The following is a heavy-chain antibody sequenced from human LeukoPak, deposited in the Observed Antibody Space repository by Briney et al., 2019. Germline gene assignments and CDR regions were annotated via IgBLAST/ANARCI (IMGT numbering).Heavy chain of an antibody. CDR2: IYPGDSDT. Sequence: GESLKISCKGSGYSFTSYWIGWVRQMPGKGLEWMGIIYPGDSDTRYSPSFQGQVTISADKSISTAYLQWSSLKASDTAMYYCARRFSSSWYGAYYYYMDVWGEGTTVTVSS. CDR1: GYSFTSYW. CDR3: ARRFSSSWYGAYYYYMDV. D-gene: IGHD6-13*01. J-gene: IGHJ6*03. V-gene: IGHV5-51*01.